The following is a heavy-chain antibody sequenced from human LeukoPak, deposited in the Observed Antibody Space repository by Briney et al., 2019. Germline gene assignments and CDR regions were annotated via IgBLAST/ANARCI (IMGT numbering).Heavy chain of an antibody. V-gene: IGHV6-1*01. CDR1: GDSGSRSSAA. Sequence: SQNLSLNGAISGDSGSRSSAAWNWIRQSPSRGLEWLGRTDYRSKGYYDYAGSVKSRITINPDTSKNQFSLKLSSVTAADTAVYYCATGPMGEYYYGSGSYYYGMDVWGQGTTVTVSS. D-gene: IGHD3-10*01. J-gene: IGHJ6*02. CDR2: TDYRSKGYY. CDR3: ATGPMGEYYYGSGSYYYGMDV.